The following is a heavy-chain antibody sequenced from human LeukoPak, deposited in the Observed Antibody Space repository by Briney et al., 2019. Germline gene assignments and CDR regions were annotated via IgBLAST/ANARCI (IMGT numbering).Heavy chain of an antibody. CDR3: ARDTLTGYPMNLLDY. Sequence: ASVKVSCKASGYTFTSYYIHWVRQAPGQGLEWMGIINPSGGSTTYAQKFQGRVTMTRDTSTSTVYMELSSLRSEDTAVYYCARDTLTGYPMNLLDYWGQGTLVTVSS. V-gene: IGHV1-46*01. CDR2: INPSGGST. J-gene: IGHJ4*02. CDR1: GYTFTSYY. D-gene: IGHD3-9*01.